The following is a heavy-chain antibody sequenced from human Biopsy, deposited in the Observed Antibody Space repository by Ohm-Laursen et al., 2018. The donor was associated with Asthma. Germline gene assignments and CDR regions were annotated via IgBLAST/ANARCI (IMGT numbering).Heavy chain of an antibody. CDR2: VFWSGST. J-gene: IGHJ6*02. V-gene: IGHV4-30-4*01. D-gene: IGHD4-17*01. Sequence: SQTLSLTCRVSGGYTGSSDRHWAWIRQAPGKGLEWIGFVFWSGSTHYSRSLKRRVSISIDTATNEFSMKLWSVTPADTAVYFCARVVSYGDIYFGIDVWGPGNTVVVS. CDR3: ARVVSYGDIYFGIDV. CDR1: GGYTGSSDRH.